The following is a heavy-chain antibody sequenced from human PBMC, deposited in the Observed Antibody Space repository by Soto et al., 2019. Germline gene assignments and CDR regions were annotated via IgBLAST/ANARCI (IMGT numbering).Heavy chain of an antibody. CDR1: GYTFNGYD. CDR3: ASQYYYDRRHWFDP. J-gene: IGHJ5*02. CDR2: INPNSGGT. Sequence: ASMKVSCKASGYTFNGYDMHCVRQSPGQGLEWMGWINPNSGGTNYAQKFQGRVTMTRDTSISTAYMELSRLRSDDTAVYYCASQYYYDRRHWFDPWGQGTLVTVSS. V-gene: IGHV1-2*02. D-gene: IGHD3-22*01.